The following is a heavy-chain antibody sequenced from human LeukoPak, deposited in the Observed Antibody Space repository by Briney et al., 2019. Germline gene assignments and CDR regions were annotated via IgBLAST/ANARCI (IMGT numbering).Heavy chain of an antibody. D-gene: IGHD3-3*01. CDR3: ARVSDYDFWSGYYRDAFDI. J-gene: IGHJ3*02. CDR1: GFTFSSYS. CDR2: ISSSSYI. Sequence: GGSLRLSCAASGFTFSSYSMNWVRQAPGKGLEWVSSISSSSYIYYADSVKGRFTISRDNAKNSLYLQMNSLRAEDTAVYYCARVSDYDFWSGYYRDAFDIWGQGTMVTVSS. V-gene: IGHV3-21*01.